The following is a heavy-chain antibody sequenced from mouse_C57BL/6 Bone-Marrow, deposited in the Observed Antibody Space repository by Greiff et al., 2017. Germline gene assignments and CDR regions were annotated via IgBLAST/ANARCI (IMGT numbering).Heavy chain of an antibody. V-gene: IGHV1-81*01. CDR3: AFYGPNAMDY. J-gene: IGHJ4*01. Sequence: QVQLQQSGAELARPGASVKLSCKASGYTFTSYGISWVKQRTGQGLEWIGEIYPRSGNTYYNEQFKGKATLTEDKSSSTAYMELSSLTSEDSAVYFCAFYGPNAMDYGGQGTSVTVSS. CDR1: GYTFTSYG. D-gene: IGHD1-1*01. CDR2: IYPRSGNT.